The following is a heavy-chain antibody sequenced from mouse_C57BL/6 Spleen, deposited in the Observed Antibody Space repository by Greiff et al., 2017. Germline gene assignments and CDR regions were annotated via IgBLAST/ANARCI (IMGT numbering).Heavy chain of an antibody. CDR1: GYTFTSYW. V-gene: IGHV1-53*01. CDR2: INPSHGGT. J-gene: IGHJ1*03. D-gene: IGHD1-1*02. CDR3: ASGGGYYWYFDV. Sequence: VQLQQPGTELVKPGASVKLSCKASGYTFTSYWMHWVKQRPGQGLEWIGNINPSHGGTNYHEKLKSKATLTVDKSSSTAYMQLSSLTSENSAVYYCASGGGYYWYFDVWGTGTTVTGSS.